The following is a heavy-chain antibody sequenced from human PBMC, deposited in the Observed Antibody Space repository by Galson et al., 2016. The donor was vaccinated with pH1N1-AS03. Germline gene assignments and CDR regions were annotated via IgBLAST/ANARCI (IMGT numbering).Heavy chain of an antibody. V-gene: IGHV3-21*01. CDR1: GFSFSYSG. Sequence: SLRLSCAASGFSFSYSGLSWVRQAPGKGLEWVASISGSSSYTYYGESMKGRFTISRDNAKKSLYLEISGLRAEDTAVYYCARLSSNSGSVGYLDYWGQGTLVSVSS. CDR2: ISGSSSYT. D-gene: IGHD1-26*01. CDR3: ARLSSNSGSVGYLDY. J-gene: IGHJ4*02.